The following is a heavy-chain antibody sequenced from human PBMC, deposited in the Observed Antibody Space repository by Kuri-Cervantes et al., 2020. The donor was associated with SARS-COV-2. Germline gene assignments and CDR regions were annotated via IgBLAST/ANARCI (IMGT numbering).Heavy chain of an antibody. CDR3: ARDGIGFDP. Sequence: GESLKISCSASGFTFSSYAMHWVRQAPGKGLEWVAVISYDGSNKYYADSVKGRFTISRDNSKNTLYLQMNSLRAEDTAVYYCARDGIGFDPWGQETLVTVSS. CDR1: GFTFSSYA. CDR2: ISYDGSNK. J-gene: IGHJ5*02. D-gene: IGHD2-21*01. V-gene: IGHV3-30-3*01.